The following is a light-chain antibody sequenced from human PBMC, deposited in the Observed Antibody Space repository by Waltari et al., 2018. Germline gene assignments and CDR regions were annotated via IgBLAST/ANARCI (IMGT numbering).Light chain of an antibody. CDR3: HSRETFSTRL. J-gene: IGLJ2*01. Sequence: SSDLPQDPSLSVALGQTVRITCQGDSLSRYYASWYQQRPGQAPILVRYGPDNRPSGIPDRFSGSTSGNTASLTITGAQAEDEADYYCHSRETFSTRLFGGGTRLTV. CDR1: SLSRYY. V-gene: IGLV3-19*01. CDR2: GPD.